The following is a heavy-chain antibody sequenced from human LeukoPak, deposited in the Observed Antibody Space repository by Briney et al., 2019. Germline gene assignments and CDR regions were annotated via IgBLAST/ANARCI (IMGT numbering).Heavy chain of an antibody. D-gene: IGHD3-22*01. CDR1: GFTVSSNY. Sequence: GGSLRLSCAASGFTVSSNYMSWVRQAPGKGLEWVSVIYSGGSTYSADSVKDRFTISRDNSKNTLYLQMNSLRAEDTAVYYCARDSNYDTSGHYYWGQGTLVTVSS. CDR2: IYSGGST. J-gene: IGHJ4*02. V-gene: IGHV3-53*01. CDR3: ARDSNYDTSGHYY.